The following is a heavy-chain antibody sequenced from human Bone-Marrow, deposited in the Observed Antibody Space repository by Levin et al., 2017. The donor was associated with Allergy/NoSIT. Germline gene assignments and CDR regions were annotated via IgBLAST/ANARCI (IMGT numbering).Heavy chain of an antibody. CDR3: SRDLGNQLLSHNWFDP. J-gene: IGHJ5*02. Sequence: PGGSLRLSCTASGFTFGDYAMGWFRQAPGKGLEWVGFIRSRAYGGTTEDAASVKGRFTISRDDSKSIAYLQMNSLKTEDTAVYYCSRDLGNQLLSHNWFDPWGQGTLVTVSS. V-gene: IGHV3-49*03. CDR1: GFTFGDYA. D-gene: IGHD2-2*01. CDR2: IRSRAYGGTT.